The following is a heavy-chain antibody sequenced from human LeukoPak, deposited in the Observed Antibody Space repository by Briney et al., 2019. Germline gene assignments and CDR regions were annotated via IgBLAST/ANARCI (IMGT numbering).Heavy chain of an antibody. D-gene: IGHD3-10*01. CDR3: ARVNTLIRGIGWFDP. J-gene: IGHJ5*02. Sequence: SETLSLTCNVSGGSISSSSYYWGWIRQPPGKGLELIGNIYYSGTTYYNPSLKSRVTISVDTSKNQFSLKLSSVTAADTAVYYCARVNTLIRGIGWFDPWGQGILVTVSS. CDR2: IYYSGTT. CDR1: GGSISSSSYY. V-gene: IGHV4-39*07.